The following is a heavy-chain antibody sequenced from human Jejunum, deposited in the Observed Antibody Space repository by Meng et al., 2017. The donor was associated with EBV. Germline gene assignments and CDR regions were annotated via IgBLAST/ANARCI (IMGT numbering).Heavy chain of an antibody. CDR3: ARDGPDYGNYINFDY. CDR1: GYTFTSYG. CDR2: ISAYNGKT. V-gene: IGHV1-18*01. J-gene: IGHJ4*02. D-gene: IGHD4-11*01. Sequence: VEVVQSGAGGTKPGASVKVSCKASGYTFTSYGISWVRQAPGQGLEWMAWISAYNGKTNYAQNLQGRVTLTTDTSTTTTYMELRSLRSDDTAVYYCARDGPDYGNYINFDYWGQGTLVTVSS.